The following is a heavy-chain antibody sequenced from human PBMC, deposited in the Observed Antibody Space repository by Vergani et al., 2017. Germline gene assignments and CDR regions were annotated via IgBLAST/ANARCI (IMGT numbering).Heavy chain of an antibody. CDR1: GYSFTSYW. CDR2: IYPGDSDT. J-gene: IGHJ3*02. D-gene: IGHD3-22*01. V-gene: IGHV5-51*03. Sequence: EVQLVPSGAEVKTPGASLKISCKGSGYSFTSYWIGWVRQLPGKGLEWMGIIYPGDSDTRYSPSFQGQVTISADKSISTAYLQWSSLKASDTAMYYCAGPSEDRSGYYSRFDAFDIWGQGTMVTVSS. CDR3: AGPSEDRSGYYSRFDAFDI.